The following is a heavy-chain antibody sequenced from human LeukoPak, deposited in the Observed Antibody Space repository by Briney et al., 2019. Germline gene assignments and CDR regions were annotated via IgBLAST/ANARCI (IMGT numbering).Heavy chain of an antibody. Sequence: ASVKVSCKASGYIFTDYYIHWVRQAPGQGLQWMGWVNPHSGGTNYAQKLQGRVTMTTDTSTSTAYMELRSLRSDDTAVYYCARQYDFWSGYPLGQYYLDYWGQGTLVTVSS. CDR3: ARQYDFWSGYPLGQYYLDY. V-gene: IGHV1-18*04. CDR2: VNPHSGGT. D-gene: IGHD3-3*01. CDR1: GYIFTDYY. J-gene: IGHJ4*02.